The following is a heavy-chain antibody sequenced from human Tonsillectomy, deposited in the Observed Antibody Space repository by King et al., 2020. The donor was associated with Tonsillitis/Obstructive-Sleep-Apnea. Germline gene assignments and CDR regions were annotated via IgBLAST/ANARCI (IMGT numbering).Heavy chain of an antibody. V-gene: IGHV1-2*05. CDR2: INLNSGGT. Sequence: QLVQSGAEVKKPGASVKVSCKASGYTFTAYYMHWVRQAPGQGLEWMGRINLNSGGTKYTQKFQGRVTMTRDTSISTAYMELSRLRSDDTVVYYCAREVNNYFDPGGQGTLVTVSS. CDR1: GYTFTAYY. D-gene: IGHD2-21*01. J-gene: IGHJ5*02. CDR3: AREVNNYFDP.